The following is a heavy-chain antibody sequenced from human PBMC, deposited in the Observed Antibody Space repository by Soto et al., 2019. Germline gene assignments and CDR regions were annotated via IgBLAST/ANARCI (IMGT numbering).Heavy chain of an antibody. CDR1: GGSISSGGYF. D-gene: IGHD3-22*01. CDR2: IYYSGSA. Sequence: ILSLTCTVSGGSISSGGYFWSWIRQHPGKGLEWIGYIYYSGSANYNPSLKGRVTMSVDTSTNQFSLKLSSVTAADTAVYYCARLFNYYDSSGYAEYYFDHWGQGTLVPVSS. J-gene: IGHJ4*02. V-gene: IGHV4-31*03. CDR3: ARLFNYYDSSGYAEYYFDH.